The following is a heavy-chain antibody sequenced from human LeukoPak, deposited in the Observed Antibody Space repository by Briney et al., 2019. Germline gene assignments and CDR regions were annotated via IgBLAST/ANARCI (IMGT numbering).Heavy chain of an antibody. V-gene: IGHV3-48*01. CDR2: ISSSSSTI. D-gene: IGHD3-3*01. CDR3: ARETEYYDFWSGYYL. J-gene: IGHJ4*02. CDR1: GFTFSSYS. Sequence: GGSLRLSCAASGFTFSSYSMNWVRQAPGKGLEWVSYISSSSSTIYYADSVKGRFTISRDNAKNSLYLQMNSLRAEDTAVYYCARETEYYDFWSGYYLWGQGTLVTVSS.